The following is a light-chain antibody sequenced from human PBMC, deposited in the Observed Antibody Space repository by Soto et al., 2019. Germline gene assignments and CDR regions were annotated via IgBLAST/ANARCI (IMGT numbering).Light chain of an antibody. J-gene: IGKJ5*01. V-gene: IGKV3-11*01. CDR1: QSVSSY. CDR3: QQRSNWPQIT. Sequence: EIVLTQSPAALSLSPGERATLSGRASQSVSSYLAWYQQKPGQAPRLLIYDASSRATGIPARFSGSGSGTDFTLTISSLEPEDFAVYYCQQRSNWPQITFGHGTRLEIK. CDR2: DAS.